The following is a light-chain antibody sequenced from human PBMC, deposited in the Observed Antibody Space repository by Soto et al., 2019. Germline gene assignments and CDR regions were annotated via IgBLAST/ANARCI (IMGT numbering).Light chain of an antibody. CDR1: KSVSSSY. CDR3: QKYGSYLFT. Sequence: EIVLTQSPGTLSLSPGERATLSCRASKSVSSSYLAWYQQKRGQAPRLLIYGASSRATGIPDRFSGSGSGTDFTLTISRLDPEDFAVYYCQKYGSYLFTFGPGTKVEI. J-gene: IGKJ3*01. V-gene: IGKV3-20*01. CDR2: GAS.